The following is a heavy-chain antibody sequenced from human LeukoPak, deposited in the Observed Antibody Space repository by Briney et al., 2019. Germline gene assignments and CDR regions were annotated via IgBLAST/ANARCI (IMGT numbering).Heavy chain of an antibody. CDR3: ARGGFYCGDDCYVDY. CDR1: GGSLSYYY. Sequence: PSETLSLTCAVYGGSLSYYYWSWIRQPPEKGLEWIGEINRSGSTNYNPSLKSRVSISVDTSKNQFSLKLGSVTAADTAVYYCARGGFYCGDDCYVDYWGQGTLVTVSS. J-gene: IGHJ4*02. D-gene: IGHD2-21*02. V-gene: IGHV4-34*01. CDR2: INRSGST.